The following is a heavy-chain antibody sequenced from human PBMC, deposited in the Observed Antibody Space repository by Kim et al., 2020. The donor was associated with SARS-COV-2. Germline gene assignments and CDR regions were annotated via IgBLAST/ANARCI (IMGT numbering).Heavy chain of an antibody. CDR3: ARERFGAPTFGY. D-gene: IGHD3-10*01. Sequence: YYADSVQDRFTISRGNYKNPLSLEMNSLRAEDTAVYYCARERFGAPTFGYGGQGTLVTVSS. J-gene: IGHJ4*02. V-gene: IGHV3-33*01.